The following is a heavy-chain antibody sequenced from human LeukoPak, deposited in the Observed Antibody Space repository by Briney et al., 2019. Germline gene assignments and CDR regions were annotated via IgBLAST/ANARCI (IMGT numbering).Heavy chain of an antibody. CDR1: GFTFSTFW. Sequence: GGSLRLSCAASGFTFSTFWMNWVRRAPGKGLEWVANIKQDGSEGHYLDSVKGRFTISRDNAKNSLYLQMDSLRAEDTAVYHCATDSPETAAFDYWGQGTLVTVSS. V-gene: IGHV3-7*01. J-gene: IGHJ4*02. CDR2: IKQDGSEG. D-gene: IGHD1-1*01. CDR3: ATDSPETAAFDY.